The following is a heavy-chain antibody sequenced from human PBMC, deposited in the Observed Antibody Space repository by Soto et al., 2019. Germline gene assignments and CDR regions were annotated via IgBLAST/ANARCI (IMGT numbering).Heavy chain of an antibody. J-gene: IGHJ4*02. V-gene: IGHV3-21*01. CDR2: ISSSSSYI. CDR3: AREPPYSSSSPFDY. D-gene: IGHD6-6*01. Sequence: GGSLRLSCAASGFTFSSYSMNWVRQAPGKGLEWVSSISSSSSYIYYADSVKGRFTISRDNAKNSLYLQMNSLRAEDMAVYYCAREPPYSSSSPFDYWGQGTLVTVSS. CDR1: GFTFSSYS.